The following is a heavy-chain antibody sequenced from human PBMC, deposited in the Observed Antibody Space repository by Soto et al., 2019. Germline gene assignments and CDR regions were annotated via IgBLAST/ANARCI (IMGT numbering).Heavy chain of an antibody. J-gene: IGHJ5*02. CDR3: ARERGDSHWIDP. CDR1: GGSVSSESYY. CDR2: VENSGST. V-gene: IGHV4-61*01. Sequence: SETLSLTCSVSGGSVSSESYYWSWIRQTPGKGLEWIGNVENSGSTKYNPSLKSRVTISVDTSKNQFSLKLSSVTGADTAVYYCARERGDSHWIDPWGQGTLVTVS. D-gene: IGHD2-21*01.